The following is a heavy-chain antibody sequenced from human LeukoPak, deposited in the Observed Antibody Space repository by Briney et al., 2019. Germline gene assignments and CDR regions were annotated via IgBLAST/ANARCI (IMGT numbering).Heavy chain of an antibody. V-gene: IGHV1-18*01. CDR2: ISAYNGNT. J-gene: IGHJ4*02. CDR1: GYTFTSYG. Sequence: ASVKVSCKASGYTFTSYGISWVRQAPGQGLEWMGWISAYNGNTNYAQKLQGRVTMTTDTSMSTAYMELRSLRSDDTAVYYCARDHRIMITFGGVIAFDYWGQGTLVTVSS. D-gene: IGHD3-16*02. CDR3: ARDHRIMITFGGVIAFDY.